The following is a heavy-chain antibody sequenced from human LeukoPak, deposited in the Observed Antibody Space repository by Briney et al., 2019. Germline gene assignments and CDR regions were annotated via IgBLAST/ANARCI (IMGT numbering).Heavy chain of an antibody. J-gene: IGHJ4*02. CDR2: ISYDGGNK. V-gene: IGHV3-30*18. CDR1: GFTFCSYA. CDR3: GKDGPSRSDILTSDRSDS. Sequence: PGGSLRLSCASSGFTFCSYAMTLVRPAPGKGLAGVAIISYDGGNKYYPDSVRGRFTISSDNSKNTLSLQMKSLRPEDTAMYYCGKDGPSRSDILTSDRSDSWGQGTLVTVSS. D-gene: IGHD3-9*01.